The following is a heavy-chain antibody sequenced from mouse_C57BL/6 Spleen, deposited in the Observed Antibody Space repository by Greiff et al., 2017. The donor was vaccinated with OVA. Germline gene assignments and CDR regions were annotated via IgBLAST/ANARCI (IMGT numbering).Heavy chain of an antibody. CDR3: ARPYDYDRAWFAY. Sequence: EVQGVESGGGLVKPGGSLKLSCAASGFTFSSYTMSWVRQTPEKRLEWVATISGGGGNTYYPDSVKGRFTISRDNAKNTLYLQMSSLRSEDTALYYCARPYDYDRAWFAYWGQGTLVTVSA. V-gene: IGHV5-9*01. CDR1: GFTFSSYT. D-gene: IGHD2-4*01. CDR2: ISGGGGNT. J-gene: IGHJ3*01.